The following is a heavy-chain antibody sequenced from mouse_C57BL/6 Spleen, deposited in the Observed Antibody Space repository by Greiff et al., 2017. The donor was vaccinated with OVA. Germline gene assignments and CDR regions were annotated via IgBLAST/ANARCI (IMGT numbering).Heavy chain of an antibody. CDR3: ARYIVTTGYCAMDD. J-gene: IGHJ4*01. Sequence: QVQLQQPGAELVMPGASVKLSCTASGYTFTSYWMHWVRQRPGQGLEWIGEIGPCDSYTNYNQTLKGRFTVTVDISSDTAYMQLCSLTSGDSAVYYGARYIVTTGYCAMDDWGKGTSVTVSS. V-gene: IGHV1-69*01. CDR2: IGPCDSYT. CDR1: GYTFTSYW. D-gene: IGHD2-12*01.